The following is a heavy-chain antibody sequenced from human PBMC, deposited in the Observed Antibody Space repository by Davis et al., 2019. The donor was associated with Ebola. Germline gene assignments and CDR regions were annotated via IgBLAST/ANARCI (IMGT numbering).Heavy chain of an antibody. D-gene: IGHD6-19*01. CDR2: IGVSGGTT. V-gene: IGHV3-23*01. J-gene: IGHJ4*02. CDR3: AKGPTRSGYY. Sequence: PVQPLEWVSGIGVSGGTTYADSVKGRFTISRDNSQNTLYLQMTGLRAEDTAIYYCAKGPTRSGYYWGQGTLVTVSS.